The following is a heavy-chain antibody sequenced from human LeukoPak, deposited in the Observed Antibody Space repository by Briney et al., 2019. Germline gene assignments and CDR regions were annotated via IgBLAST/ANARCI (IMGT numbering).Heavy chain of an antibody. J-gene: IGHJ5*02. D-gene: IGHD4-23*01. Sequence: ASVTVSCKASGYTFTGYYMHWVRQAAGQALEWMGWINPNSGGTNYAQKFQGRVTMTRDTAISTAYMELSRLRSDDTAVYYCARDQTTVVAPWGQGTLVTVSS. CDR3: ARDQTTVVAP. CDR2: INPNSGGT. CDR1: GYTFTGYY. V-gene: IGHV1-2*02.